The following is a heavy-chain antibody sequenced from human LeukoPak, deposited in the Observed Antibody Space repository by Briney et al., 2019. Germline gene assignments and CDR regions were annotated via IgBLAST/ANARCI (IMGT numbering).Heavy chain of an antibody. CDR2: ISASGGTT. V-gene: IGHV3-23*01. J-gene: IGHJ6*02. CDR3: ARSPRNYYYCGIDV. Sequence: GGSVRLSCVASGFSFSTYAMSWVHQAPGKGLEWVSGISASGGTTYYADSVKGRFTISRDNSKNTLYLQMNSLIVEDTAVYYCARSPRNYYYCGIDVWGQRTTVTVSS. CDR1: GFSFSTYA.